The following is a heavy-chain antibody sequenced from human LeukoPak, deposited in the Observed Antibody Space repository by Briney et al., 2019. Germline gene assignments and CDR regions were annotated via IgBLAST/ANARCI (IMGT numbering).Heavy chain of an antibody. CDR2: ISGSGGSS. CDR1: GFTFSSFA. V-gene: IGHV3-23*01. Sequence: PGGSLRLSCAASGFTFSSFAMSWVRQAPGKGLEWVSAISGSGGSSYYADSVKGRFTISRDNSKNTLYLQMNSLRAEDTAAYYCAKDWGFEDYDSSGHDAFDIWGQGTMVTVSS. CDR3: AKDWGFEDYDSSGHDAFDI. J-gene: IGHJ3*02. D-gene: IGHD3-22*01.